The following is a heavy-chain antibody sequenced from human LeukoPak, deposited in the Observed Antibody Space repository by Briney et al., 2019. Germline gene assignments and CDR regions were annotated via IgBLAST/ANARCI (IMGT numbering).Heavy chain of an antibody. CDR3: AKSRNLVGASNYFDY. J-gene: IGHJ4*02. CDR1: GFTFDDYA. V-gene: IGHV3-9*01. CDR2: ISWNSGSI. Sequence: GGSPRLSCAASGFTFDDYAMHWVRQAPGKGLEWVSGISWNSGSIGYADSVKGRFTISRDNAKNSLYLQMNSLRAEDTALYYCAKSRNLVGASNYFDYWGQGTLVTVSS. D-gene: IGHD1-26*01.